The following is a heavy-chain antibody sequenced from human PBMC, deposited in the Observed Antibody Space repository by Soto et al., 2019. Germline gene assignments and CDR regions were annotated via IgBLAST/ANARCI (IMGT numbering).Heavy chain of an antibody. CDR3: ARDKGPSSGYYPYWIDP. D-gene: IGHD3-22*01. CDR2: INGGNGNT. V-gene: IGHV1-3*01. J-gene: IGHJ5*02. Sequence: GAAVKVSCKASGYTFTSYAMHWVRQAPGQRLEWMGWINGGNGNTYYSEHFQGRVTFTRDTSAGTVYMELSSLRSEDTAVYYCARDKGPSSGYYPYWIDPWGQGTLVTVS. CDR1: GYTFTSYA.